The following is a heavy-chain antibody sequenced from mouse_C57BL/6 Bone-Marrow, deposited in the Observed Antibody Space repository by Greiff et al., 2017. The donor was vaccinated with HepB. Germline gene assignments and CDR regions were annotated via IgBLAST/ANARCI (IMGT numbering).Heavy chain of an antibody. CDR3: ARLFNGKGYFDV. D-gene: IGHD1-1*01. J-gene: IGHJ1*03. Sequence: VTLKVSGPGILQPSPTLSLTCSFSGFSLSTFGMGVGWIRQPSGKGLEWLALIWWDDDKYYNPALQSRHTTSKDTAKNQVFLKIANVDTADTATYYGARLFNGKGYFDVWGTGTTVTVSS. CDR2: IWWDDDK. CDR1: GFSLSTFGMG. V-gene: IGHV8-8*01.